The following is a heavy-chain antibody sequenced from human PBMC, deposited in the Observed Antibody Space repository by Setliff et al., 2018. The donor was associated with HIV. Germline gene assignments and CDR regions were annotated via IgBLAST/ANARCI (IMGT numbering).Heavy chain of an antibody. J-gene: IGHJ4*02. CDR2: IDNSGNT. CDR1: GVSISAYF. CDR3: ARSTPSVGYISEH. Sequence: SETLSLTCAVSGVSISAYFWSWIRQSPEKGLEWIGYIDNSGNTNHSPSLKSRITISRDTPKNQFFLKLNSVTAADAAVYYCARSTPSVGYISEHWGQGTLVTVSS. D-gene: IGHD5-12*01. V-gene: IGHV4-59*01.